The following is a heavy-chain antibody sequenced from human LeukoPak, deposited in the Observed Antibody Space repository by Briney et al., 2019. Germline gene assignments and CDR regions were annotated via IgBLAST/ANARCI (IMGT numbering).Heavy chain of an antibody. J-gene: IGHJ4*02. CDR3: ARGNGWYYY. D-gene: IGHD6-19*01. Sequence: SETLSLTCTVSGVSMSNSYWNWIRQPPGKGLEWIGCILYTGSTNYNPSLKSRVTISVDTSKNQFALKLSSVTAADTAVYYCARGNGWYYYWGQGTLVTVSS. CDR2: ILYTGST. CDR1: GVSMSNSY. V-gene: IGHV4-59*01.